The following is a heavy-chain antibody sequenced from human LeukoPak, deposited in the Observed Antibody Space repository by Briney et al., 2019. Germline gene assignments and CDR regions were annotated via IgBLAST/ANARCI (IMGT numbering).Heavy chain of an antibody. V-gene: IGHV4-39*07. J-gene: IGHJ4*02. Sequence: PSETLSLTCTVSGGSISSSSYYWGWIRQSPGKGLEWIGSIYYSGSTYYNPSLKSRVTISVDTSKNQFSLKLSSVTAADTAVYYCARRYGSGSYFPFDYWSQGTLVTVSS. CDR2: IYYSGST. CDR3: ARRYGSGSYFPFDY. D-gene: IGHD3-10*01. CDR1: GGSISSSSYY.